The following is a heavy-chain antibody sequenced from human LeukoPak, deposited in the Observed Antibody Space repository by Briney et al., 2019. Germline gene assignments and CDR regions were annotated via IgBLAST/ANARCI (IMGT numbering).Heavy chain of an antibody. CDR3: ALWSYYYYGLDV. Sequence: GGSLRLSCAASGFTFSDRDMDWVRQAPGKGLEWVGRSRNKAKSHTTEYAASVKGRFTISRDNSDNSVWLQMDSLKSEDTAVYYCALWSYYYYGLDVWGQGTTVTVSS. CDR2: SRNKAKSHTT. D-gene: IGHD5-18*01. J-gene: IGHJ6*02. CDR1: GFTFSDRD. V-gene: IGHV3-72*01.